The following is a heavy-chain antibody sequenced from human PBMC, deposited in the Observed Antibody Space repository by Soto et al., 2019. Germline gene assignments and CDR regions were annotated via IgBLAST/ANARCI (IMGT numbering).Heavy chain of an antibody. CDR1: GYTFTSYG. CDR3: ARSAHVISALYFQH. Sequence: QVQLVQSGAEVKKPGASVKVSCKASGYTFTSYGISWVRQAPGQGLEWMGWISGYNGNTSYAQKLQGRVTMTTDTPTSTAYMELRSLRSDDTAVYYCARSAHVISALYFQHWGQGTLVTVSS. J-gene: IGHJ1*01. CDR2: ISGYNGNT. D-gene: IGHD3-3*02. V-gene: IGHV1-18*01.